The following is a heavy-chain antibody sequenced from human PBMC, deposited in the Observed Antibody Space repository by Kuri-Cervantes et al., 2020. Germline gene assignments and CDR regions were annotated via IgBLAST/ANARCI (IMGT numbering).Heavy chain of an antibody. CDR2: IYSGGST. CDR1: GFTVSSNY. J-gene: IGHJ4*02. CDR3: ATGDGVLGFLGY. V-gene: IGHV3-66*02. D-gene: IGHD3-3*01. Sequence: ESLKISCAASGFTVSSNYMSWVRQAPGKGLEWVSVIYSGGSTYYADSVKGRFTISRDNSKNTLYLQMNSLRAEDTAVYYCATGDGVLGFLGYWGQGTLVTVSS.